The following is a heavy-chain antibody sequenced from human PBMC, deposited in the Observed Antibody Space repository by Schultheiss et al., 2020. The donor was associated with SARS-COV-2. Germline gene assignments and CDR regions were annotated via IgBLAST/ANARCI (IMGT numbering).Heavy chain of an antibody. CDR2: INPNSGGT. V-gene: IGHV1-2*02. Sequence: ASVKVSCKASGGTFSSYAISWVRQAPGQGLEWMGWINPNSGGTNYAQKFQGRVTMTGDTSISTAYLELRRLKSDDTAVYYCARDGAGTWAFYFYYMDVWGQGTLVTVSS. CDR3: ARDGAGTWAFYFYYMDV. CDR1: GGTFSSYA. J-gene: IGHJ6*03. D-gene: IGHD1-1*01.